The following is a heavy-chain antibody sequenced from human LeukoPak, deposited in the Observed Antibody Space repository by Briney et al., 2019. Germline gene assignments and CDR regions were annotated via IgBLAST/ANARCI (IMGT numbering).Heavy chain of an antibody. Sequence: GGSLRLSCAASGFTFSSYAMSWVRQAPGKGLEWVSAISGSGGSTYYADSVKGRFTISRDNSKNTLYLQMNSLRAEDTAVYYCGRRLEYYYYGMDVWGQGTTVTVSS. CDR3: GRRLEYYYYGMDV. J-gene: IGHJ6*02. CDR1: GFTFSSYA. CDR2: ISGSGGST. V-gene: IGHV3-23*01.